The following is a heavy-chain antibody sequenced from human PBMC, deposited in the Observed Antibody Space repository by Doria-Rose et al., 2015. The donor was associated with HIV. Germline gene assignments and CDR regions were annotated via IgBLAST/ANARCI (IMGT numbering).Heavy chain of an antibody. V-gene: IGHV2-26*01. J-gene: IGHJ4*02. CDR3: ARIKSSRWYHKYYFDF. CDR1: GVSLSSPGMG. Sequence: QITLEESGPVLVKPTETLTLTCTVSGVSLSSPGMGVSWIRQPPGKALEWLANNFSNDERSYKTSLNSRLTISRGTSKSQVVLTMTDMDPVDTATYYCARIKSSRWYHKYYFDFWGQGTLVIVSA. D-gene: IGHD6-13*01. CDR2: NFSNDER.